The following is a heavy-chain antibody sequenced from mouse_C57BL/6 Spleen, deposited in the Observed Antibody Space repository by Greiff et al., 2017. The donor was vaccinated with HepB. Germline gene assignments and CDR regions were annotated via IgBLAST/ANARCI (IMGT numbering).Heavy chain of an antibody. J-gene: IGHJ3*01. D-gene: IGHD4-1*02. CDR3: ARQGSTGTWFAY. CDR1: GFTFSSYG. CDR2: ISSGGSYT. Sequence: EVKLMESGGDLVKPGGSLKLSCAASGFTFSSYGMSWVRQTPDKRLEWVATISSGGSYTYYPDSVKGRFTISRDNAKNTLYLQMSSLKSEDTAMYYCARQGSTGTWFAYWGQGTLVTVSA. V-gene: IGHV5-6*01.